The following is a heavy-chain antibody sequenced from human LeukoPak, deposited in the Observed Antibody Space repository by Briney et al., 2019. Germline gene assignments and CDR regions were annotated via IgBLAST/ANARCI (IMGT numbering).Heavy chain of an antibody. V-gene: IGHV4-38-2*02. CDR1: GYSISNGYY. CDR2: IYHSGST. Sequence: SETLSLTCTVSGYSISNGYYWGWIRQPPGKGLEWIGSIYHSGSTYYNPSLKSRVTISVDTSQNQFSLKLSSVTAADTAVYYCARSVEGYCSGGSCYSYYYYMDVWGKGTTVTVSS. CDR3: ARSVEGYCSGGSCYSYYYYMDV. D-gene: IGHD2-15*01. J-gene: IGHJ6*03.